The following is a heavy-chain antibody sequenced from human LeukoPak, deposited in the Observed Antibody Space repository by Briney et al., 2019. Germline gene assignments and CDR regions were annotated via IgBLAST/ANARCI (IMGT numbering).Heavy chain of an antibody. CDR3: ASDQTDYYDSSGYPRADAFDI. Sequence: PSETLSLTCAVYGGSFSGYYWSWIRQPPGKGLEWIGEINHSGSTNYNPSLKSRVTISVDTSKNQFSLKLSSVTAADTAVYYCASDQTDYYDSSGYPRADAFDIWGQGTMVTVSS. CDR2: INHSGST. J-gene: IGHJ3*02. D-gene: IGHD3-22*01. CDR1: GGSFSGYY. V-gene: IGHV4-34*01.